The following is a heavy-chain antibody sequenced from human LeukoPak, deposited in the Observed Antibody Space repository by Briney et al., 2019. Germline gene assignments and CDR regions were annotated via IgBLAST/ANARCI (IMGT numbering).Heavy chain of an antibody. J-gene: IGHJ3*02. CDR2: ISWNSANI. Sequence: PGRSLRLSCAASGFIFDDYAIHWVRQPPGKGLEWVSGISWNSANIGYADSIKGRFTISRDNAKNSVDLQIDSLRAEDTALYYCAKDNGPKSAFDIWGQGTVVIVSS. CDR3: AKDNGPKSAFDI. V-gene: IGHV3-9*01. CDR1: GFIFDDYA.